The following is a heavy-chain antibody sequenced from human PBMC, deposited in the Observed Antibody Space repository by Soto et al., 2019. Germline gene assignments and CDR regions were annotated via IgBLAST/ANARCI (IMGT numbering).Heavy chain of an antibody. J-gene: IGHJ4*02. D-gene: IGHD1-1*01. V-gene: IGHV3-49*03. CDR2: IRSKAYGGTT. CDR1: GFTFGDYA. CDR3: TSQLEPPGGPGY. Sequence: EVQLVESGGGLVQPGRSLRLSCTASGFTFGDYAMSWFRQAPGKGLEWVGFIRSKAYGGTTEYAASVKGRFTISRDDSKSSDYLQMTRLKHEDAAVYYCTSQLEPPGGPGYWGQGHVV.